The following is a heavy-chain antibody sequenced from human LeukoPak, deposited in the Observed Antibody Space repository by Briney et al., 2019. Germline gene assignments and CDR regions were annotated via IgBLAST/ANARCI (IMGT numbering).Heavy chain of an antibody. J-gene: IGHJ4*02. D-gene: IGHD3-3*01. Sequence: PGGSLRLSCAASGFTFSSYWMSWVRQVPGKGLEWVADIKQDGSEKYYVDSVKGRFTISRDNAKNSLYLQMNSLRAEDTAVYYCARDYDFWSGYYDYWGQGTLVTVSS. V-gene: IGHV3-7*01. CDR1: GFTFSSYW. CDR2: IKQDGSEK. CDR3: ARDYDFWSGYYDY.